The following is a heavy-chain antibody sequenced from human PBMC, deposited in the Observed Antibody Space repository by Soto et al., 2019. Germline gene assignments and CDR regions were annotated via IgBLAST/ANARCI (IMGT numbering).Heavy chain of an antibody. CDR1: GYTFTSYA. CDR2: INAGNGNT. J-gene: IGHJ4*02. V-gene: IGHV1-3*01. Sequence: QVQLVQSGAEVKKPGASVKVSCKASGYTFTSYAMHWVRQAPGQRLEWMGWINAGNGNTKYSQKSQXXDTITRDTPASTAYMELSSLRSEDTAVYDGAGALGVVTEHYWGQGTRVTGSS. D-gene: IGHD2-15*01. CDR3: AGALGVVTEHY.